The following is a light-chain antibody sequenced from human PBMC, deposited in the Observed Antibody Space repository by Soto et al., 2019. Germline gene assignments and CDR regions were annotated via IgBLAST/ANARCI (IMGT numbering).Light chain of an antibody. V-gene: IGKV1D-12*01. Sequence: DIQMTQSPSSVSASVGDRVTITCRASQDISPWLGWYQQKPGKAPRLLIYAASNLQTGVPSRFSGSGSGTDFTLTISSLQPEDFATYYCQEANTLPITFGQGTRLEMK. CDR1: QDISPW. J-gene: IGKJ5*01. CDR2: AAS. CDR3: QEANTLPIT.